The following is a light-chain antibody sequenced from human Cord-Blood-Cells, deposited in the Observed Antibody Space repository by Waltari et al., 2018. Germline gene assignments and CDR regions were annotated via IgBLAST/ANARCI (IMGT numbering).Light chain of an antibody. J-gene: IGKJ1*01. CDR2: YAS. CDR1: QSIGSS. CDR3: HQSSSLPPT. V-gene: IGKV6D-21*02. Sequence: EIVLTQSPDFQSVTPKEKVTITCLTIQSIGSSLQLSQQKPDQSPKLLIKYASQSISGVPSRFSGSGSWTDFTLTINSLEAEDAAAYYCHQSSSLPPTFGQGTKVEIK.